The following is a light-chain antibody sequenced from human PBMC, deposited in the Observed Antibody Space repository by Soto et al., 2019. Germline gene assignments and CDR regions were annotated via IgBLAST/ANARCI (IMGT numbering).Light chain of an antibody. V-gene: IGKV1-5*03. CDR3: HQYHAYSYT. J-gene: IGKJ2*01. Sequence: DIQMTQSPSTLSASVGDRVTITCRASQSISSWLAWYQQKPGKAPKLLIYKASSLESGVPSRFSGSGSGTEFTLTISSLQPDDFAIYHCHQYHAYSYTFGQGTKLEIK. CDR1: QSISSW. CDR2: KAS.